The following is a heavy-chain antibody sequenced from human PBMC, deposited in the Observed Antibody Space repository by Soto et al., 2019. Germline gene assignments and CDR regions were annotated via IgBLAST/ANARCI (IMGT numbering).Heavy chain of an antibody. CDR1: GGSISSYF. J-gene: IGHJ4*02. CDR3: ARLNILTGFFDY. D-gene: IGHD3-9*01. CDR2: IYYSGST. Sequence: SETLSLTCTVSGGSISSYFWSWIRQPPGKGLEWIGYIYYSGSTNYNPSLKSRVTISVDTSKNQFSLKLSSVTAADTAVYYCARLNILTGFFDYWGQGTLVTVPQ. V-gene: IGHV4-59*01.